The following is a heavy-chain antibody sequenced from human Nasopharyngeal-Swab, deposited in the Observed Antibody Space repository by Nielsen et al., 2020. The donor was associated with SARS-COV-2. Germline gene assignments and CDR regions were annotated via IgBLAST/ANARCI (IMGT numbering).Heavy chain of an antibody. J-gene: IGHJ6*02. D-gene: IGHD2-21*01. CDR1: GFTFSSYS. CDR3: ARDIPLHYYGMDV. CDR2: ISSSSSYI. Sequence: GESLKISCAASGFTFSSYSMNWVRQAPGKGLEWVSSISSSSSYIYYADSVKGRFTISRDNAKNSLYLQMNSPRAEDTAVYYCARDIPLHYYGMDVWGQGTTVTVSS. V-gene: IGHV3-21*01.